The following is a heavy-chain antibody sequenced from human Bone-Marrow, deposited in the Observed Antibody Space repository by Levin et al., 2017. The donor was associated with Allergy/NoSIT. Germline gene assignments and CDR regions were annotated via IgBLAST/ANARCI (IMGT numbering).Heavy chain of an antibody. CDR3: AKGPGGSQSWTINYYYMDV. CDR1: GFTFRNYA. CDR2: ISGSGGST. D-gene: IGHD2-8*02. J-gene: IGHJ6*03. V-gene: IGHV3-23*01. Sequence: GGSLRLSCAASGFTFRNYAMSWVRQAPGKGLEWVSAISGSGGSTYYADSVKGRFTISRDNSKNTLYLQMNSLRAEDTAVYYCAKGPGGSQSWTINYYYMDVWGKGTPVTVPS.